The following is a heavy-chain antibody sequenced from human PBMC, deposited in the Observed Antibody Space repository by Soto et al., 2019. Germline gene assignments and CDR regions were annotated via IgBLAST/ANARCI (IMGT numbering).Heavy chain of an antibody. Sequence: GESLKISCAASGFTFSDYYMSLIRPAPGKGLEWVSYISSSGSTIYYADSVKGRFTISRDNAKNSLYLQMNSLRAEDTAVYYCARDRLAKYYYGSGSPDYWGQGTLVTVS. D-gene: IGHD3-10*01. CDR2: ISSSGSTI. CDR1: GFTFSDYY. J-gene: IGHJ4*02. CDR3: ARDRLAKYYYGSGSPDY. V-gene: IGHV3-11*01.